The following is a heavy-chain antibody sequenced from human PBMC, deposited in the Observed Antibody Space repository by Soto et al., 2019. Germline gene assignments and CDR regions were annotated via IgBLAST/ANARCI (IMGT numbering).Heavy chain of an antibody. CDR2: ISSSGSTI. J-gene: IGHJ6*02. CDR3: ARDNRMDV. V-gene: IGHV3-48*03. CDR1: GFIFKSYE. Sequence: SLRLSCAASGFIFKSYEMNWVRQAPGKGLEWLSYISSSGSTIYYADSVKGRFTISRDNAKNSLYLQMNSLRAEDTAVYYCARDNRMDVWGQGTTVTVSS.